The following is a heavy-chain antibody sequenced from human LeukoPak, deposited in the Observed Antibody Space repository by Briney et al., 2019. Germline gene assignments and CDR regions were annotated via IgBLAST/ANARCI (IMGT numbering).Heavy chain of an antibody. CDR3: ARGRGPYGWFDP. CDR1: GFTLSSYW. J-gene: IGHJ5*02. Sequence: QPGGSLRISCAAPGFTLSSYWMHWARQTPGKGLVWVSRMSSDESTTNYADSVRGRFTISRDNAKNELYLQMNNLRAEDTAIYFCARGRGPYGWFDPWGQGTLVTVSS. CDR2: MSSDESTT. V-gene: IGHV3-74*01. D-gene: IGHD3-10*01.